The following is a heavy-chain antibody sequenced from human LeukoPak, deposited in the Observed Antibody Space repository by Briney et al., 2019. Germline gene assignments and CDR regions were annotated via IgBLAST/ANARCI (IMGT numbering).Heavy chain of an antibody. Sequence: ASVKVSCKASGYTFTSYDFNWVRQATGRRPEWMGWMSPNSGDTGYAQKFQDRVTMTRNTSISTAYMELSSLRSDDTAVYYCARGPPNWGYDYWGPGTLVTVSS. D-gene: IGHD7-27*01. CDR3: ARGPPNWGYDY. V-gene: IGHV1-8*01. J-gene: IGHJ4*02. CDR2: MSPNSGDT. CDR1: GYTFTSYD.